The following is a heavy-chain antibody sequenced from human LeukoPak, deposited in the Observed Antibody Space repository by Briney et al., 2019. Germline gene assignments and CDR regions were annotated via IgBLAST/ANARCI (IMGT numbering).Heavy chain of an antibody. Sequence: GGSLRLSCAASGFTFRSYEMIWVRRAPGKGLDWVSYISSSGTTVYYADSVKGRLTVSRDNAKNSLYLQMNSLRAEDTAVYYCARSIKGDSDHWGQGTLVTVSS. CDR3: ARSIKGDSDH. V-gene: IGHV3-48*03. CDR1: GFTFRSYE. D-gene: IGHD3-10*01. CDR2: ISSSGTTV. J-gene: IGHJ4*02.